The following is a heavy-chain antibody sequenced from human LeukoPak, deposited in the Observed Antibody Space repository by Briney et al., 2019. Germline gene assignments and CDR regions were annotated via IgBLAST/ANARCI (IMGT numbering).Heavy chain of an antibody. CDR1: GFSFSGHW. J-gene: IGHJ4*02. CDR2: ISPTGSTT. D-gene: IGHD6-13*01. V-gene: IGHV3-74*01. CDR3: ARGPSSNWSGLDF. Sequence: GGSLRLSCAASGFSFSGHWMHWARQLPGKGLVWVSRISPTGSTTSYADSVKGRFTVSRDNAKNTLYLQVDNLRAEDTAVYYCARGPSSNWSGLDFWGQGTLLTVSS.